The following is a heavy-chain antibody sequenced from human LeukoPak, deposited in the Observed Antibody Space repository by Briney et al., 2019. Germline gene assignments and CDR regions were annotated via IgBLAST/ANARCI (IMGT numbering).Heavy chain of an antibody. J-gene: IGHJ4*02. CDR3: ARGSYTSSWYGVFDY. Sequence: PGGSLRLSCAASGFIFSSYGMHWVRQAPGKGLEWVAVIWYDGSNKYYADSVKGRLTISRDNSKNTLYLQMNSLRGEDTAVYYCARGSYTSSWYGVFDYWGQGTLVTVSS. CDR2: IWYDGSNK. V-gene: IGHV3-33*01. D-gene: IGHD6-13*01. CDR1: GFIFSSYG.